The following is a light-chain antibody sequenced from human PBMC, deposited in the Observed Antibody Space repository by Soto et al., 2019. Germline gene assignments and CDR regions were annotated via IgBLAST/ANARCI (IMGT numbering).Light chain of an antibody. J-gene: IGKJ4*01. CDR2: TAS. CDR3: QQSFSSPLT. CDR1: QNIKKY. V-gene: IGKV1-39*01. Sequence: DIQVTQSPSALSASVGDRVTITCRASQNIKKYLNWYRQKPGKAPDLLIYTASSLQVGFPSRFSGSGSGTDFTLTITSLQPDDSATYYCQQSFSSPLTFGGGTKVEI.